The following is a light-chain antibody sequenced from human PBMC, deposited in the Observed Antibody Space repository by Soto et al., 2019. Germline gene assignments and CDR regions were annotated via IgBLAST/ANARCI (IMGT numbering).Light chain of an antibody. J-gene: IGLJ2*01. Sequence: QSVLTQPPSASGTPGQRVTISCSGSSSNIGSHYVYWYQQLPGTAPKLLIYRNNQRPSGVPDRFSGSKSGNSASLAISGLRSEDEADYYCAAWYDSLSGVVFGGGTKLTFL. V-gene: IGLV1-47*01. CDR3: AAWYDSLSGVV. CDR1: SSNIGSHY. CDR2: RNN.